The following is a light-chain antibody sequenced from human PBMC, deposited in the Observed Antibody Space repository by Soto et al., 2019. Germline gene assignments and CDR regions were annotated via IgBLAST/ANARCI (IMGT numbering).Light chain of an antibody. CDR1: QAIRNY. CDR2: GGS. V-gene: IGKV1-33*01. Sequence: DIQMTQSPSSLSASVGDRVTITCQASQAIRNYLNWYQQRPGTAPKLLIYGGSTLETGVPSRFSGRGSAADFTLTSSSLQPEDIATYYCQQYDTLPPSFGGGTKVEIK. CDR3: QQYDTLPPS. J-gene: IGKJ4*01.